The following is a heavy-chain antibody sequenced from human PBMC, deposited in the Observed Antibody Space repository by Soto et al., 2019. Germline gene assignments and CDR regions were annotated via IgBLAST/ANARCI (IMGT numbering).Heavy chain of an antibody. V-gene: IGHV1-18*01. CDR2: ISAYNGNT. Sequence: QVQLVQSGAEVKKPGASVKVSCKASGYTFTSYGISWVRQAHGQGLEWMGWISAYNGNTNYAQKLQGRVTMTTDTSTSTAYMELRSLRSDDTAVYYCARDAVIAAAPLDITGWFDPWGQGTLVTVSS. CDR1: GYTFTSYG. CDR3: ARDAVIAAAPLDITGWFDP. D-gene: IGHD6-13*01. J-gene: IGHJ5*02.